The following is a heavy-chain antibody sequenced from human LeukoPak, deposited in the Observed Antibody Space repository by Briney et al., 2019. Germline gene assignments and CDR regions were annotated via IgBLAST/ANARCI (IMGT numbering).Heavy chain of an antibody. CDR1: GYTFTGYY. CDR3: ARGSRQLVYYYYYMDV. Sequence: GASVKVSCKASGYTFTGYYMHWVRQAPGQGLEWMGRINPNSGGTNYAQKFQGRVTMTRDTSTSTAYMELSRLRSDDTAVYYCARGSRQLVYYYYYMDVWGKGTTVTVSS. D-gene: IGHD6-13*01. CDR2: INPNSGGT. J-gene: IGHJ6*03. V-gene: IGHV1-2*06.